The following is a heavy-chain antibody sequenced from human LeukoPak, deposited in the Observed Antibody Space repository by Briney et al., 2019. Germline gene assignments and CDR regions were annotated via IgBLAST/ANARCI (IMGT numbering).Heavy chain of an antibody. Sequence: PSETLSLTCSVSGVSISSYHWSWIRHPPGKGLEYIGYIHYSGSTNCNPSLKSRVTISVDTSKNQFSLKLSSVTAADTAVYYCARATRITIFGVAYNHWYFDLWGRGTLVTVSS. D-gene: IGHD3-3*01. V-gene: IGHV4-59*01. CDR3: ARATRITIFGVAYNHWYFDL. J-gene: IGHJ2*01. CDR1: GVSISSYH. CDR2: IHYSGST.